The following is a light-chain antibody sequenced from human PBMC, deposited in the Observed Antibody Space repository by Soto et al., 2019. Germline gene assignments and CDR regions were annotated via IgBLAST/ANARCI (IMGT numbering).Light chain of an antibody. CDR1: NIGTKS. V-gene: IGLV3-21*02. CDR3: QVWDGSNDHVV. Sequence: SYVLTQTPAVSVAPGQPASITCGGNNIGTKSVHWYQQKPGQAPILVVYDDSDRPSGIPERFSGSNSGNTATLTISRVEAGDEADYYCQVWDGSNDHVVFGGGTQLTVL. CDR2: DDS. J-gene: IGLJ2*01.